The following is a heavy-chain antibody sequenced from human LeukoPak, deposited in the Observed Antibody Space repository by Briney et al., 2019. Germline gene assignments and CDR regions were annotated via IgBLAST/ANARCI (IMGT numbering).Heavy chain of an antibody. J-gene: IGHJ5*02. V-gene: IGHV4-59*08. CDR1: GGSISSYY. CDR3: ARHGAGYSSKNWFDP. Sequence: SETLSLTCTVSGGSISSYYWSWIRQPPGKGLEWIGYIYYSGSTNYNPSLESRVTISVDTSKNQFSLKLSSVTAADTAVYYCARHGAGYSSKNWFDPWGQGTLVTASS. D-gene: IGHD6-13*01. CDR2: IYYSGST.